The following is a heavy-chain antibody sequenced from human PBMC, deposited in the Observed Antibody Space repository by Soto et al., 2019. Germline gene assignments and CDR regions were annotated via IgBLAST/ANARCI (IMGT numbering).Heavy chain of an antibody. V-gene: IGHV4-59*01. Sequence: SEPLSLTCTVSGVSITSYKWSWIRQSPGKGLDWIAYLHSSGSSSYNPSLKSRVTISVATSKNQYSLKVNSATAADTAVYYCAREWSAFDYWGQGILVTVSS. J-gene: IGHJ4*02. D-gene: IGHD2-15*01. CDR2: LHSSGSS. CDR1: GVSITSYK. CDR3: AREWSAFDY.